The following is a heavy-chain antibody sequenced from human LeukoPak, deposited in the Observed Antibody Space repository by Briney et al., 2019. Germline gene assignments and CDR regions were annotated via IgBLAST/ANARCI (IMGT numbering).Heavy chain of an antibody. CDR3: ARDSWGYGGKAGTDY. J-gene: IGHJ4*02. D-gene: IGHD4-23*01. CDR1: GYTFTSYD. Sequence: ASVKVSCKASGYTFTSYDINWVRQATGQGLEWMGWMKPNSGNTGYAQKFQGRVTMTTDTSTSTAYMELRSLRSDDTAVYYCARDSWGYGGKAGTDYWGQGTLVTVSS. V-gene: IGHV1-8*01. CDR2: MKPNSGNT.